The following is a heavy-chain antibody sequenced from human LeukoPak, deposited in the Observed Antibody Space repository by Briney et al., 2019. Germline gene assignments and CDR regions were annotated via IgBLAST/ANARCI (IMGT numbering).Heavy chain of an antibody. D-gene: IGHD1-26*01. CDR2: MNPNSGVT. Sequence: ASVKVSXKASGYTFTDYDINWVRQAPGQGLEWMGWMNPNSGVTGYAQKFQGRVSMTRDTSVSTAYMELSSLRSEDTAVYFCARGPIYPKSGDYPNYYFDYWGQGTLVTVSS. J-gene: IGHJ4*02. V-gene: IGHV1-8*01. CDR1: GYTFTDYD. CDR3: ARGPIYPKSGDYPNYYFDY.